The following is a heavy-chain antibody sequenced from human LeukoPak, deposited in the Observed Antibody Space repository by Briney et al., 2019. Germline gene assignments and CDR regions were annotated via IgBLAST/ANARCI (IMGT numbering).Heavy chain of an antibody. Sequence: ALVKVSCKASGFTFTGFYLHWVRQAPGQGLEWMGWINPKTGDTNYAQKFQGRVTMTTDTSTSTAYMELRSLRSDDTAVYYCARPILRDYGDYYPWYFDLWGRGTLVTVSS. V-gene: IGHV1-2*02. CDR2: INPKTGDT. J-gene: IGHJ2*01. CDR3: ARPILRDYGDYYPWYFDL. CDR1: GFTFTGFY. D-gene: IGHD4-17*01.